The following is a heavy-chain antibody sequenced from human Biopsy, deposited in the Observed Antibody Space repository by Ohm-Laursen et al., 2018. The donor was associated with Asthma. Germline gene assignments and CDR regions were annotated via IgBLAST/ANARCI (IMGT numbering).Heavy chain of an antibody. Sequence: SLRLSCAASGLTVSRDHMFWVRQAPGKGLEWVSVIYSGGTSHTADSMRGRFTISRDFSKNTLHLQMHSLRVEDTAVYYCARGDSSGWSHYYFDYWGPGTLVTVSS. CDR3: ARGDSSGWSHYYFDY. J-gene: IGHJ4*02. CDR1: GLTVSRDH. D-gene: IGHD6-19*01. V-gene: IGHV3-53*01. CDR2: IYSGGTS.